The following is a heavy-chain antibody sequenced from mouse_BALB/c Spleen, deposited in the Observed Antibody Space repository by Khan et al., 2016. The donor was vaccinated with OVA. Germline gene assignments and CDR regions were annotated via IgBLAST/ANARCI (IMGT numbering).Heavy chain of an antibody. Sequence: QVQLQQSGAELAKPGASVKMSCKASGYTFTNYWMHWVKQRPGQGLEWIGYIDPTPGYTEYNQKFKDKATLTADKSSSTAYMQLSSLTSEDSAVYYCTSHGSTDTWFGYWGQGTLVTVSA. CDR3: TSHGSTDTWFGY. V-gene: IGHV1-7*01. CDR2: IDPTPGYT. CDR1: GYTFTNYW. J-gene: IGHJ3*01. D-gene: IGHD1-1*01.